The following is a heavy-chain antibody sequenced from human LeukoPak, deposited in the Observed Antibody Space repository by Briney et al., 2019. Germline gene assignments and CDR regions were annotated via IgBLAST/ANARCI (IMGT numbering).Heavy chain of an antibody. J-gene: IGHJ4*02. CDR1: GYTFTGYC. Sequence: ASVKVSCKASGYTFTGYCMHWVRQAPGQGLEWMGWINPNSGGTNYAQKFQGRVTMTRDTSISTAYMELSRLRSDDTAVYYCAREVVVPAAPLDYWGQGTLVTVSS. V-gene: IGHV1-2*02. CDR3: AREVVVPAAPLDY. D-gene: IGHD2-2*01. CDR2: INPNSGGT.